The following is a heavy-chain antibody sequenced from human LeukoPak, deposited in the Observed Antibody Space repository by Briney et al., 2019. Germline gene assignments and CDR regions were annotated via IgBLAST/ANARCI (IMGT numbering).Heavy chain of an antibody. CDR2: IYWNDDE. CDR3: APRPLQPKLAYTWFDP. CDR1: GFSRSTSGVG. Sequence: SGPTLVKPTQTLTLTCTCSGFSRSTSGVGVGWIRRPPGKALEGRALIYWNDDERYSPSLKRRLTNPQAPPNNKVVLTMSNLAPVDTATYYCAPRPLQPKLAYTWFDPWGQGTLVTVSS. V-gene: IGHV2-5*01. J-gene: IGHJ5*02. D-gene: IGHD2-21*01.